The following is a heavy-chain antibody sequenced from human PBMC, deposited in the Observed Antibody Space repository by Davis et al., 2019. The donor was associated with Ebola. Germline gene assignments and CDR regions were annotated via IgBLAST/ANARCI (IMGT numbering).Heavy chain of an antibody. CDR1: GGTFSSYT. V-gene: IGHV1-18*01. CDR2: LSAYNGNT. J-gene: IGHJ4*02. D-gene: IGHD2-15*01. Sequence: AASVKVSCKASGGTFSSYTISWVRQAPGQGLEWMGWLSAYNGNTNYAQKLQGRVTMTTDTSTSTAYMELRSLRSDDTAVYYCARGGCSGGSCYSSDYWGQGTLVTVSS. CDR3: ARGGCSGGSCYSSDY.